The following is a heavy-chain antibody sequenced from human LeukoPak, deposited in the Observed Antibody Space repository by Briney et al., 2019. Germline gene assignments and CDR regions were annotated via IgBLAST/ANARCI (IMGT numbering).Heavy chain of an antibody. CDR1: GYSISSGYY. D-gene: IGHD3-22*01. Sequence: ASETLSLTCTVSGYSISSGYYWGWIRQPPGKGLEWIGSIYYSGSTYYNPSLKSRVTISVDTSKNQFSLKLSSVTAADTAVYYCARGGIEYYYDSSGYIDYWGQGTLVTVSS. J-gene: IGHJ4*02. V-gene: IGHV4-38-2*02. CDR2: IYYSGST. CDR3: ARGGIEYYYDSSGYIDY.